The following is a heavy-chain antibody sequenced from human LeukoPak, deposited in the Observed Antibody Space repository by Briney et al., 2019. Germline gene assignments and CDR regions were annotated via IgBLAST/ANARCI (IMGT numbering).Heavy chain of an antibody. CDR1: GGSFSSSSYY. J-gene: IGHJ5*02. CDR2: MYYSGNT. Sequence: PSETLSLTCTVSGGSFSSSSYYWGWIRQPPGKGLEWIGSMYYSGNTYYNPSLKSRVTISVDRSKNQFSLKLSSVTAADTAVYYCARGGSTDGYNWFDPWGQGTLVTVSS. CDR3: ARGGSTDGYNWFDP. V-gene: IGHV4-39*07. D-gene: IGHD5/OR15-5a*01.